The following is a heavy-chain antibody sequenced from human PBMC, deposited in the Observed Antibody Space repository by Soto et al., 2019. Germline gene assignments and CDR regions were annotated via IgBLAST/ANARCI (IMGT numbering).Heavy chain of an antibody. CDR2: INPNSGGT. CDR3: AAESSIAPRYGMAV. CDR1: GYTFTGYY. D-gene: IGHD6-6*01. J-gene: IGHJ6*02. Sequence: SVKVSCKASGYTFTGYYMHWVRQAPGQGLEWMGWINPNSGGTNYAQKFQGWVTMTRDTSISTAYMELSRLRSDDTAVYYCAAESSIAPRYGMAVWGQGTTVTVSS. V-gene: IGHV1-2*04.